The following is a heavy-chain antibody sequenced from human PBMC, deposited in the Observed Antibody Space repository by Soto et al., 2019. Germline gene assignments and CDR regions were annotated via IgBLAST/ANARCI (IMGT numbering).Heavy chain of an antibody. D-gene: IGHD6-6*01. CDR2: VDLSGST. Sequence: PSGTLFLTCAVYGGSLSGYYWSWIPQAPEKGLEWIGEVDLSGSTPYDPSLKSRVTISLDTSKSQLSLRLTSVTAADTAVYYCARGTIAARLANWGQGTLVTVSS. J-gene: IGHJ4*02. CDR1: GGSLSGYY. V-gene: IGHV4-34*01. CDR3: ARGTIAARLAN.